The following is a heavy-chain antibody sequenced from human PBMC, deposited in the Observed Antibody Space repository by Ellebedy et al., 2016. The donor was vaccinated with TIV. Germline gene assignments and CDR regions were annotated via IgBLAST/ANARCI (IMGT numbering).Heavy chain of an antibody. CDR2: INPDRGDT. CDR3: ARGLGWLQRDSDY. Sequence: AASVKVSCKASGYTFTDYYLHWARQAPGQGLEWMGRINPDRGDTDYAQKYQGRITMTRDTPISTTSMELSGLTTDDTATYYCARGLGWLQRDSDYWGQGTLVTVSS. V-gene: IGHV1-2*02. D-gene: IGHD5-24*01. CDR1: GYTFTDYY. J-gene: IGHJ4*02.